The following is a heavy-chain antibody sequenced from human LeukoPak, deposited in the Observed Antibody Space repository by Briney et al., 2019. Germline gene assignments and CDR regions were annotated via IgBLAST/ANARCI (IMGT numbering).Heavy chain of an antibody. CDR2: ISSDGSKT. CDR1: GFIFSNYA. CDR3: ARDSTYWYDSGSSGPHYFDY. V-gene: IGHV3-30*01. J-gene: IGHJ4*02. D-gene: IGHD3-10*01. Sequence: PGRSPRLSCAASGFIFSNYAMHWVRQAPGKGLEWVALISSDGSKTYHADSVKGRFSISRDNSKNTLYLQLNSLRAEDTPVYYCARDSTYWYDSGSSGPHYFDYWGQGTLVTVSS.